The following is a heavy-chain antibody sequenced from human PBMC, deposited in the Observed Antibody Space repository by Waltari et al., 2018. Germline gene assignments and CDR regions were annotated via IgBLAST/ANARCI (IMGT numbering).Heavy chain of an antibody. V-gene: IGHV4-34*01. J-gene: IGHJ4*02. CDR2: INHSGNT. CDR3: ARGRRLYSSSSGGYFDY. Sequence: QVQLQQWGAGLLKPSETLSLTCAVYGGSFSGYYWSWIRQPPGKGLEWIGEINHSGNTNYNPALKGRVTISVDTAKNQFSVKLSSVTAADTAVYYCARGRRLYSSSSGGYFDYWGQGTLGTVSS. D-gene: IGHD6-6*01. CDR1: GGSFSGYY.